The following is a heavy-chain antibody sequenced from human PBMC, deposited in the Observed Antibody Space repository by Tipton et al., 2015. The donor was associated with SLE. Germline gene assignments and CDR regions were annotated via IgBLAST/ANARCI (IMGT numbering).Heavy chain of an antibody. CDR2: IYYSGST. CDR1: GGSFSGYY. CDR3: ARVSKPYSSGWSKNYYYYYGIDA. Sequence: TLSLTCAVYGGSFSGYYWSWIRQPPGKGLEWIGSIYYSGSTYYNPSLKSRVTISVDTAKNQFSLKLDSVTAADTAVYYCARVSKPYSSGWSKNYYYYYGIDAWGQGTTVTVSS. V-gene: IGHV4-34*01. D-gene: IGHD6-19*01. J-gene: IGHJ6*02.